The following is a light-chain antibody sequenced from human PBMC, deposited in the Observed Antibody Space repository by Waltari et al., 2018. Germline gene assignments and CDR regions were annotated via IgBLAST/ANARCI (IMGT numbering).Light chain of an antibody. CDR3: QKYVTLPAT. V-gene: IGKV3-20*01. CDR2: HAS. J-gene: IGKJ1*01. CDR1: QNVGKY. Sequence: EFLLPQSPGTVSVSPGEGVTLSCRASQNVGKYLAWYQQRPVQPPSLITYHASNRAIGIPDWFSGSGSGADSSLTISRLEAEDFAVYYCQKYVTLPATFGQGTKVEIK.